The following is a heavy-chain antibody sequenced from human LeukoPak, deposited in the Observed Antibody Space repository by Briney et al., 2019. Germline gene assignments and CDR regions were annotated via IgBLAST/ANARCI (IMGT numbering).Heavy chain of an antibody. CDR3: ARQYRDSSGSFDY. CDR2: MYYSGST. V-gene: IGHV4-39*01. Sequence: SETLSLTCTVSGGSISSSSYFWGWIRQPPGKGLEWIGSMYYSGSTSYNPSLKSRVTISVDTSKNQFSLKLSSVTATDTAVYYCARQYRDSSGSFDYWGQGTLVTVSS. CDR1: GGSISSSSYF. D-gene: IGHD3-22*01. J-gene: IGHJ4*02.